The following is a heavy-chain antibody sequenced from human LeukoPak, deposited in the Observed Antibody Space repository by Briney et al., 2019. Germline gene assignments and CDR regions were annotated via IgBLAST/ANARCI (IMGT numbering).Heavy chain of an antibody. Sequence: GGSLRLSCAASGFTFSSYAMSWVRQAPGKGLEWVSAISCSGGSTYYADSVKGRFTISRDNSKNTLSLQMNTLRDEDTAVYYCAKGPYSGSYFSDSWGQGTLVTVSS. CDR1: GFTFSSYA. CDR3: AKGPYSGSYFSDS. V-gene: IGHV3-23*01. CDR2: ISCSGGST. D-gene: IGHD1-26*01. J-gene: IGHJ4*02.